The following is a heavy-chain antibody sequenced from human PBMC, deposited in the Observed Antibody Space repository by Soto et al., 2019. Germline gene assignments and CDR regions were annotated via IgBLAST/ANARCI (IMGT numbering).Heavy chain of an antibody. CDR3: AKQGNYYDSSGPDY. J-gene: IGHJ4*02. D-gene: IGHD3-22*01. CDR1: GFTLSSYG. V-gene: IGHV3-30*18. CDR2: ISYDGSNE. Sequence: QVQLVESGGGVVQPGRSLRLSCAASGFTLSSYGMHWVRQAPGKGLEWVAVISYDGSNEYYADSVKGRFTISRDNSKNTLYLQMNSLRAEDTAVYYCAKQGNYYDSSGPDYWGQGTLVTVSS.